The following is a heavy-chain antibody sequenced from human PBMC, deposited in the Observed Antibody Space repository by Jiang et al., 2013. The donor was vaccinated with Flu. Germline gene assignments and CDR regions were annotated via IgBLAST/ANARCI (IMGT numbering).Heavy chain of an antibody. Sequence: GYTFTSYGISWVRQAPGQGLEWMGWISAYNGNTNYAQKLQGRVTMTTDTSTSTAYMELRSLRSDDTAVYYCARDALAYGDYASVEILRPTDFDYWGQGTLVTVSS. CDR2: ISAYNGNT. D-gene: IGHD4-17*01. J-gene: IGHJ4*02. CDR1: GYTFTSYG. CDR3: ARDALAYGDYASVEILRPTDFDY. V-gene: IGHV1-18*01.